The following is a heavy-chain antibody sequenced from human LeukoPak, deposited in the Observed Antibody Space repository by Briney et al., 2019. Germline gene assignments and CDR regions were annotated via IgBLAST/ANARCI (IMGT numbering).Heavy chain of an antibody. CDR2: IYYSGST. CDR1: GGSISSYY. J-gene: IGHJ3*02. V-gene: IGHV4-59*01. CDR3: ARGPFGGPTYQYAFDI. D-gene: IGHD3-10*01. Sequence: SETLSLTCTVSGGSISSYYWSWIRQPPGKGLEWIGYIYYSGSTNYNPSLKSRVTISVDTSKNQFSLKLSSVTAADTAVYYCARGPFGGPTYQYAFDIWGQGTMVTVSS.